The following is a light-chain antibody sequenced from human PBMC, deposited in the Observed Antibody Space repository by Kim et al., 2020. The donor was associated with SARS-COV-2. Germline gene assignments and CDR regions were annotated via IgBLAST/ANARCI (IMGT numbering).Light chain of an antibody. CDR1: KLGNTF. J-gene: IGLJ1*01. CDR2: EDN. V-gene: IGLV3-1*01. Sequence: SVSPGQTASITCSGDKLGNTFASWYQQKPRQSPVLVIFEDNRRPSGILERFSGSKSGNTATLTITGTQPLDEADYYCQAWDSSTYVFGPGTKVTVL. CDR3: QAWDSSTYV.